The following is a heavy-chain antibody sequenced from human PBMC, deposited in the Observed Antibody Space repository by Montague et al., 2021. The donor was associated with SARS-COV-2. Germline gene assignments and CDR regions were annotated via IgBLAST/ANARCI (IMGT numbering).Heavy chain of an antibody. CDR2: IYTTGST. J-gene: IGHJ4*02. CDR1: GGSINRYY. D-gene: IGHD3-16*02. V-gene: IGHV4-4*07. Sequence: SESLSLTCTASGGSINRYYWSWIRQPAGKGLEWIGRIYTTGSTNSNPSLMSRVTMSVDTSKNQFSLNLSSVTAADTAIYYCARDGDYDYIWGSYRPYYFDNWGQGTRVTVSS. CDR3: ARDGDYDYIWGSYRPYYFDN.